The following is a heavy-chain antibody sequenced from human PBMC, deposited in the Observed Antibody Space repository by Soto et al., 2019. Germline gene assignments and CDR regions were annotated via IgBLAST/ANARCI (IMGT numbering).Heavy chain of an antibody. CDR3: ARAPNYDYVWGSYRTGWFDP. CDR1: GGSFSGYY. D-gene: IGHD3-16*02. V-gene: IGHV4-34*01. CDR2: INHSGST. Sequence: ETLSLTCAVYGGSFSGYYWSWIRQPPGKGLEWIGEINHSGSTNYNPSLKSRVTISVDTSKNQFSLKLSSVTAADTAVYYCARAPNYDYVWGSYRTGWFDPWGQGTLVTVSS. J-gene: IGHJ5*02.